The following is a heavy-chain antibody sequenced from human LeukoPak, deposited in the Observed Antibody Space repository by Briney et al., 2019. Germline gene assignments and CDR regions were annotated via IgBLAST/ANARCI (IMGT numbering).Heavy chain of an antibody. V-gene: IGHV3-23*01. CDR2: ISGSGGST. CDR1: GFTFSSYA. CDR3: AKDLRRITIFGVVDHNWFDP. D-gene: IGHD3-3*01. Sequence: TGGSLRLSCAASGFTFSSYAMSWVRQAPGKGLEWVSAISGSGGSTYYADSVKGRFTISRDNSKNALYLQMNSLRAEDTAVYYCAKDLRRITIFGVVDHNWFDPWGQGTLVTVSS. J-gene: IGHJ5*02.